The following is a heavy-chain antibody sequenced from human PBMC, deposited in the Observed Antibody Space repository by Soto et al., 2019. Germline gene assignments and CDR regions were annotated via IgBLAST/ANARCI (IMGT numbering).Heavy chain of an antibody. Sequence: QLHLVQSGAVVKKPGASVTVSCSASGYPVTAYYMHWVRQAPGRGLEWMGGINPATGAAKYTQTFRGRVTMTRDTSTSEVFMELSGLTSADTAGFYCARGGGVGVAGSAAFDMWGQGTLVTVSS. D-gene: IGHD3-3*01. CDR3: ARGGGVGVAGSAAFDM. CDR1: GYPVTAYY. J-gene: IGHJ3*02. V-gene: IGHV1-2*02. CDR2: INPATGAA.